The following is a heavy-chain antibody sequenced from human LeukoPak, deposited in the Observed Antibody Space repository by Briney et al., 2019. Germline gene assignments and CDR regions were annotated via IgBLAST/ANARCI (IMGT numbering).Heavy chain of an antibody. V-gene: IGHV1-69*06. CDR1: GDTFSSYA. D-gene: IGHD3-3*01. CDR2: IIPIFGTA. J-gene: IGHJ6*03. CDR3: ARSPQYYDFWSGYYTGVYYYYMDV. Sequence: ASVKVSCKASGDTFSSYAISWVRQAPGQGLEWMGGIIPIFGTANYAQKFQGRVTITADKSTSTAYMELSSLRSEDTAVYYCARSPQYYDFWSGYYTGVYYYYMDVWGKGTTVTVSS.